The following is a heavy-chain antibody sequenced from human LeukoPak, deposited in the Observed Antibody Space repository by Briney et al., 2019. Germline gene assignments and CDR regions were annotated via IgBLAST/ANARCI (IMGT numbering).Heavy chain of an antibody. V-gene: IGHV3-66*01. CDR1: GISVSSNY. CDR3: ARGGSYSYDVFDI. J-gene: IGHJ3*02. Sequence: PGGSLRLSCAVSGISVSSNYMTWVRQAPGKGLEWVSVIYSGGRTYYADSVKGRFTVSRDNSRNTLYLQMNSLRAEDTAVYYCARGGSYSYDVFDIWGQGTMVTVSP. D-gene: IGHD1-26*01. CDR2: IYSGGRT.